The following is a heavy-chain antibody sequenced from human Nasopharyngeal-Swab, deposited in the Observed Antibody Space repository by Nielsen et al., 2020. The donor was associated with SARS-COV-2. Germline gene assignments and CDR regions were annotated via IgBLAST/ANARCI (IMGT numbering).Heavy chain of an antibody. CDR1: GFTFSSYA. D-gene: IGHD3-10*01. CDR3: ARKDVFAYGVDAFDI. V-gene: IGHV3-23*01. J-gene: IGHJ3*02. Sequence: LRLSCAASGFTFSSYAMTWVRQAPGKGLEWVSVVTGSGYGTDYADSVKGRFTISRDNAKNTLYLQMNSLRAEDTAVYYCARKDVFAYGVDAFDIWGQGTMVTVSS. CDR2: VTGSGYGT.